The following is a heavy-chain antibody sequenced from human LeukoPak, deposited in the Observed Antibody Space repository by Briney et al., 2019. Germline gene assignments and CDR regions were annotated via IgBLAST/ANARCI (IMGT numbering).Heavy chain of an antibody. J-gene: IGHJ4*02. CDR3: GKELDYGDYLDY. CDR1: GFTVSSNY. D-gene: IGHD4-17*01. Sequence: PGGSLRLSCAASGFTVSSNYMSWVRQAPGKGLEWVSGINAGGRYSYYADSVKGRFTISRDNSKNTLYLQMNSLRVEDTAVYYCGKELDYGDYLDYWGQGTLVTVSS. CDR2: INAGGRYS. V-gene: IGHV3-53*01.